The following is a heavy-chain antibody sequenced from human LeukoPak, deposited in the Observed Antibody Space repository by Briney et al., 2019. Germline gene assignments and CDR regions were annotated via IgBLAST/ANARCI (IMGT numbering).Heavy chain of an antibody. CDR3: AGASSKWELSF. CDR1: GSTFSRYA. CDR2: YIPMFGTA. D-gene: IGHD1-26*01. J-gene: IGHJ4*02. Sequence: SVKVSCKASGSTFSRYAISWVRQAPGQGLEWMGGYIPMFGTANYAQNFQNRVTITADESTSTFSMEVSSLRPEDTAVYFCAGASSKWELSFWGQGTLVTVSS. V-gene: IGHV1-69*01.